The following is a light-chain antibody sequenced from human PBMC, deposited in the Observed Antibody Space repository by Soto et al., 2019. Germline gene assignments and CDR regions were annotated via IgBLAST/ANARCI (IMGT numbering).Light chain of an antibody. CDR3: QQYNKWPSYT. CDR2: RAS. CDR1: QSVSSN. Sequence: EIVMTQSPATLSVSPGERATLSCRASQSVSSNLAWYQQKPGQAPRLLIYRASTRATDIPARFSGSGSGTEFTLTISSLQPEDFAVYYCQQYNKWPSYTFGQGTKLEIK. V-gene: IGKV3-15*01. J-gene: IGKJ2*01.